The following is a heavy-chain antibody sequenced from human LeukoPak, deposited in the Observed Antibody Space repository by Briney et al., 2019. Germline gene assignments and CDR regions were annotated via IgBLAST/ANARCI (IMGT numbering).Heavy chain of an antibody. CDR3: ARDSGSI. V-gene: IGHV4-34*01. Sequence: SETLSLTCAVYGGSFSGYYWSWIRQPPGKGLEWIGEINHSGSTNYNPSLKSRVTISVDTSKNQFSLKLSSVTAADTAVYYCARDSGSIWGQGTLVTVSS. CDR2: INHSGST. CDR1: GGSFSGYY. D-gene: IGHD1-26*01. J-gene: IGHJ4*02.